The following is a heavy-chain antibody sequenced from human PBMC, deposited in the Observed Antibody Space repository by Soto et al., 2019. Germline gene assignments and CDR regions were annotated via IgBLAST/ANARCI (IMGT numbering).Heavy chain of an antibody. Sequence: VQLLESGGGLIQPGGSLRLSCAASGFTFSYGIHWLRQAPGKGLAWGAYISYDSSNKFYGDSVKGRFTISRDNSKNTQFLQMNSLRAEDTAVYYCAKLVIGYCSGNTCDDYWGQGTLVAVSS. V-gene: IGHV3-30*18. J-gene: IGHJ4*02. CDR1: GFTFSYG. D-gene: IGHD2-15*01. CDR3: AKLVIGYCSGNTCDDY. CDR2: ISYDSSNK.